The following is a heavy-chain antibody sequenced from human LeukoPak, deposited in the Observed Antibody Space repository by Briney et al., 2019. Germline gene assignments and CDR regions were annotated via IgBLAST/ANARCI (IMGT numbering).Heavy chain of an antibody. CDR1: GGSISSGDYY. Sequence: SQTLSLTCTVSGGSISSGDYYWSWIRQPPGKGLEWIGYIYYIGNTFYNPSLKSRVTISVDTSKNQFSLKLSSVTAADTAVYYCARDLQLYGDYWYFDLWGRGTLVTVSS. J-gene: IGHJ2*01. D-gene: IGHD4-17*01. CDR2: IYYIGNT. V-gene: IGHV4-30-4*01. CDR3: ARDLQLYGDYWYFDL.